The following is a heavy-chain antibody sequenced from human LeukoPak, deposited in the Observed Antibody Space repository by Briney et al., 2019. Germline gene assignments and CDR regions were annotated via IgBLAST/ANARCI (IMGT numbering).Heavy chain of an antibody. J-gene: IGHJ4*02. Sequence: ASLKVSCKASGYTFTGYYMHWVRQAPGQGLEWMGWINPNSVGTNYAQKFQGRVTMTRDTSINTAYMELSRLRSDETAVYYCARGPSSYYDYVWGSYRYLGTIDYWGQGTLVTVSS. CDR3: ARGPSSYYDYVWGSYRYLGTIDY. D-gene: IGHD3-16*02. V-gene: IGHV1-2*02. CDR2: INPNSVGT. CDR1: GYTFTGYY.